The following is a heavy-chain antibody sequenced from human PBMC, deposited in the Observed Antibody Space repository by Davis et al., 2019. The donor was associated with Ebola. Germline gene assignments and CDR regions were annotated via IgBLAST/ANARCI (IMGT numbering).Heavy chain of an antibody. J-gene: IGHJ5*02. D-gene: IGHD3-10*01. CDR3: ARVVTMVLPSGWFDP. Sequence: AASVKVSCKASGYTFTRYGISWVRQAPGQGLEWMGWISAYNGNTNYAQNLQGRVTMTTDTSTSTAYMEVRSLRYDDTAVYYCARVVTMVLPSGWFDPWGQGTLVTVSS. CDR2: ISAYNGNT. V-gene: IGHV1-18*01. CDR1: GYTFTRYG.